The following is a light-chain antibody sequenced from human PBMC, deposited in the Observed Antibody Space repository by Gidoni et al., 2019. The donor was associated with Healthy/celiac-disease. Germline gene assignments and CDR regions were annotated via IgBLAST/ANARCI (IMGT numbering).Light chain of an antibody. J-gene: IGKJ4*01. V-gene: IGKV3-11*01. CDR3: QQRSNWPPLT. CDR1: QSVSSY. Sequence: IVFTLSLATLSLSPGERATISCRASQSVSSYLAWYQQYPGQAPRLLIYDASNRATGIPARFSGSGSGTDFTLTISSLEPEDFAVYYCQQRSNWPPLTFGGGTKVEIK. CDR2: DAS.